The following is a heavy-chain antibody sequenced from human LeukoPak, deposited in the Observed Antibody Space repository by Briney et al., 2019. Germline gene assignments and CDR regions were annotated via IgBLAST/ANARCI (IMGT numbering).Heavy chain of an antibody. CDR1: GFTFSSYD. J-gene: IGHJ2*01. CDR3: ARVQGLDFRWYFDL. CDR2: IGTAGDT. V-gene: IGHV3-13*01. Sequence: GRSLRLSCAASGFTFSSYDMHWVRQATRKGLEWVSAIGTAGDTYYPGSVKGRFTISRENAKNSLYLQMNSLRAGDKAVYYCARVQGLDFRWYFDLWGRSTLVTVSS.